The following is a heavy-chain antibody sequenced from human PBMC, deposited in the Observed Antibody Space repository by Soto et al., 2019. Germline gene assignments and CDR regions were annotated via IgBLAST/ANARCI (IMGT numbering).Heavy chain of an antibody. CDR3: AREGMGFGY. D-gene: IGHD1-26*01. CDR2: VYSTGST. V-gene: IGHV3-53*01. J-gene: IGHJ4*02. CDR1: GFTVSSYS. Sequence: QLVESGGGWIQPGGSLRLSCASSGFTVSSYSMSWVRQAPGQGMEWVSVVYSTGSTYYADSVKGRFTISRDISKNMIYLQMDSMRAEDTAVYYCAREGMGFGYWGQGTLVTVSS.